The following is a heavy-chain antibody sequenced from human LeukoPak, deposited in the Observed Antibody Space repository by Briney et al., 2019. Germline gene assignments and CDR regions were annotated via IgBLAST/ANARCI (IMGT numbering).Heavy chain of an antibody. CDR3: ARAKMATGGGIFDY. V-gene: IGHV3-48*03. D-gene: IGHD5-24*01. J-gene: IGHJ4*02. Sequence: PGGSLRLSCGASGFIFSSYEMNWVRQAPGEGLEWVSYISGSGATTYYADSVKGRFTISRDNAKNSLSLQMNSLRAEDTAVYCCARAKMATGGGIFDYWGQGALVTVSS. CDR1: GFIFSSYE. CDR2: ISGSGATT.